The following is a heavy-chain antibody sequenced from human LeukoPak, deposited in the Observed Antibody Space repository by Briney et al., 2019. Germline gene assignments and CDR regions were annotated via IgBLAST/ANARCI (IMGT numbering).Heavy chain of an antibody. CDR1: GFTFTSHW. Sequence: PGGSLRLSCAASGFTFTSHWMNWVRQAPGKGPEWVANIEQDGSEKYYVDSVKGRFTISRDNAKNSLYLQMNSLRGDEKAVYYWARGGYRSSWGLMAIFDYWGQGNPVTVSS. CDR3: ARGGYRSSWGLMAIFDY. V-gene: IGHV3-7*01. J-gene: IGHJ4*02. CDR2: IEQDGSEK. D-gene: IGHD6-13*01.